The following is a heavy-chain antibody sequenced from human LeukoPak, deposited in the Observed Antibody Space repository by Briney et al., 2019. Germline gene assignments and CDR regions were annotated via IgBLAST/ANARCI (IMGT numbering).Heavy chain of an antibody. CDR3: ARRRYGYETDYFDY. Sequence: SETLSLTCTVSGGSISSYYWSWIRQPPGKGLEWIGYIYYSGSTKYNPSLKSRVTISVETSKNQFSLKLSSVTAADTAVYYCARRRYGYETDYFDYWGQGTLVTVSS. D-gene: IGHD5-18*01. V-gene: IGHV4-59*08. J-gene: IGHJ4*02. CDR1: GGSISSYY. CDR2: IYYSGST.